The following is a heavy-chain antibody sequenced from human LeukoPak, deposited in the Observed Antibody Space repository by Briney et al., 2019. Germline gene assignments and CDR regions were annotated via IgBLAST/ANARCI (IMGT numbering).Heavy chain of an antibody. CDR1: GGSFSGYY. V-gene: IGHV4-34*01. CDR3: ARLQSYCSGGSCCGYYYYYGMDV. CDR2: INHSGST. J-gene: IGHJ6*02. D-gene: IGHD2-15*01. Sequence: PSETLSLTCAAYGGSFSGYYWSWIRQPPGKGLEWIGEINHSGSTNYNPSLKSRVTISVDTSKNQFSLKLSSVTAADTAVYYCARLQSYCSGGSCCGYYYYYGMDVWGQGTTVTVSS.